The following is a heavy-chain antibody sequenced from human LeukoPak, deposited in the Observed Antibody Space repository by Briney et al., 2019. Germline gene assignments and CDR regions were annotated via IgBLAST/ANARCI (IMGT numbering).Heavy chain of an antibody. Sequence: ASVKDSCKASGYTFTDYYIHWVRQAPRQGLEWMGWINPNSGGTNYAQKFQGRVTMTRDTSISTAYMELSRLRSDDTAVYYCARDPGYCSGGSCYLDWGQGTLVTVSS. V-gene: IGHV1-2*02. J-gene: IGHJ4*02. D-gene: IGHD2-15*01. CDR3: ARDPGYCSGGSCYLD. CDR1: GYTFTDYY. CDR2: INPNSGGT.